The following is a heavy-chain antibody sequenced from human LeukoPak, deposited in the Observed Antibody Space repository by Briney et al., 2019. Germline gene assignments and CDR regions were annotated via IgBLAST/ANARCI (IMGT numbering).Heavy chain of an antibody. CDR2: IIPIFGTA. V-gene: IGHV1-69*05. Sequence: GASVKVSCKASGGTFSSYAISWVRQAPGQGLEWMGGIIPIFGTANYAQKFQGRVTITTDESTSTAYMELSSLRFEDTAVYYCARGRSSDLLGGTYYFDYWGQGTLVTVSS. D-gene: IGHD6-25*01. CDR3: ARGRSSDLLGGTYYFDY. J-gene: IGHJ4*02. CDR1: GGTFSSYA.